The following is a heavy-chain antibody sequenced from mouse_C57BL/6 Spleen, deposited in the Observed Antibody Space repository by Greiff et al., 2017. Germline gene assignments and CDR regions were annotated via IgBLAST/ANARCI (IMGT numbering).Heavy chain of an antibody. Sequence: QVQLQQPGAELVKPGASVKLSCKASGYTFTSYWMQWVKQRPGQGLEWIGEIDPSDSYTNYNQKFKGKATLTVDTSSSTAYMQLSSLTSEDSAVYYGARGGRRGGFDYWGQGTTLTVSS. CDR2: IDPSDSYT. CDR1: GYTFTSYW. J-gene: IGHJ2*01. CDR3: ARGGRRGGFDY. V-gene: IGHV1-50*01.